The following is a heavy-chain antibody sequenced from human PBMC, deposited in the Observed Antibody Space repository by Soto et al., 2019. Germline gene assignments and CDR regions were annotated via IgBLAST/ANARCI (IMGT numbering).Heavy chain of an antibody. CDR2: INNDGSST. V-gene: IGHV3-74*01. D-gene: IGHD3-22*01. J-gene: IGHJ4*02. CDR1: GFTFSDYG. CDR3: VRDQDSRGYSVFNQ. Sequence: GGSLILSWACAGFTFSDYGRHWVRPAPGKGLMWVSRINNDGSSTTYADSVKGRFTISRDNAKNTLYLQMNSLRAEDTAVYFCVRDQDSRGYSVFNQWGQGAQVTVSS.